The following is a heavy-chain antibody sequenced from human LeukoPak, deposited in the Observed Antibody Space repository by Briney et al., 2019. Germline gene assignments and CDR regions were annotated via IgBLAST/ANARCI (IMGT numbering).Heavy chain of an antibody. J-gene: IGHJ4*02. D-gene: IGHD4-23*01. Sequence: PGGSLRLSCAASGFTFSSYWMSWVRQAPGKGLEWVANIKQDGSEKYYVDSVKGRFTISRDNAKNSLYLQMNNLRAEDTAVYYCARDWDYGGNSGDYWGQGTLVTVSS. CDR2: IKQDGSEK. V-gene: IGHV3-7*01. CDR3: ARDWDYGGNSGDY. CDR1: GFTFSSYW.